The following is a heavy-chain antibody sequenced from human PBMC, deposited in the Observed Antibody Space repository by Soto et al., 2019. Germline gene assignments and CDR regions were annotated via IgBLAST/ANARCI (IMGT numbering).Heavy chain of an antibody. CDR1: GFTFSGSA. J-gene: IGHJ4*02. CDR2: IRSKANSYAT. Sequence: EVQLVESGGGLVQPGGSLKLSCAASGFTFSGSAMHWVRQASGKGLEWVGRIRSKANSYATAYAASVKGRFTISRDDSKNTAYLQMNSLKTEDTAVYYCVPLGRGHYWGQGTLVTVSS. V-gene: IGHV3-73*02. D-gene: IGHD3-16*01. CDR3: VPLGRGHY.